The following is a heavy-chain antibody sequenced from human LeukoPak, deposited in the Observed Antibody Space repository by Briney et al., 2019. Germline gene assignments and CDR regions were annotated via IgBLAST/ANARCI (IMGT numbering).Heavy chain of an antibody. V-gene: IGHV3-66*01. D-gene: IGHD2-2*01. CDR1: GFTVSSNY. J-gene: IGHJ4*02. Sequence: GGSLRLSCAASGFTVSSNYMSWVRQAPGKGLEWVSVIYSGGSTYYADSVKGRFTISRDNSKHTLYLQMNSLRAEDTAVYYCARDSLGYCSSTSCYLNWGQGTLVTVSS. CDR2: IYSGGST. CDR3: ARDSLGYCSSTSCYLN.